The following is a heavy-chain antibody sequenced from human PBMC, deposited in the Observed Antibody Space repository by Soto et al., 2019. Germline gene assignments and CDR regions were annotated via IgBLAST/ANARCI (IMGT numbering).Heavy chain of an antibody. D-gene: IGHD1-26*01. CDR1: GDSITTDGYS. CDR3: DRAAWERKFEF. J-gene: IGHJ4*02. Sequence: SETLSLTCNVSGDSITTDGYSWSWIRQPPGKGLEWIGYIYHTGTAYYNPSLKSRVTLSVDRSKNQFSLSLSSMTAEETAVYYCDRAAWERKFEFWGQGTLVTVS. CDR2: IYHTGTA. V-gene: IGHV4-30-2*01.